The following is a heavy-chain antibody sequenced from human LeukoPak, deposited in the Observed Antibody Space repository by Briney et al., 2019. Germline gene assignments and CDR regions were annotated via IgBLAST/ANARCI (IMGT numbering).Heavy chain of an antibody. Sequence: SETLSLTYTVSGGSISSYYWSWIRQPPGKGLEWIGYIYYSGSTNYNPSLKSRVTISVDTSKNQFSLKLSSMTAADTAVYYCARNFNHFDYWGQGTLVTVSS. V-gene: IGHV4-59*01. CDR3: ARNFNHFDY. J-gene: IGHJ4*02. CDR1: GGSISSYY. D-gene: IGHD1-14*01. CDR2: IYYSGST.